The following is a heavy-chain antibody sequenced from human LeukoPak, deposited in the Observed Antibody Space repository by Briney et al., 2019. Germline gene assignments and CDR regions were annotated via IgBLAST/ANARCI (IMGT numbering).Heavy chain of an antibody. J-gene: IGHJ6*03. CDR2: IYYSENT. D-gene: IGHD2-2*01. V-gene: IGHV4-30-4*07. CDR1: GGSISSGGYS. CDR3: ATWYQLPSGYMDV. Sequence: SQTLSLTCAVSGGSISSGGYSWSWIRQPPGKGLEWIGYIYYSENTNYNPSLKSRVTVSVDTSKNQFSLKLSSVTAADTAVYYCATWYQLPSGYMDVWGKGTTVTVSS.